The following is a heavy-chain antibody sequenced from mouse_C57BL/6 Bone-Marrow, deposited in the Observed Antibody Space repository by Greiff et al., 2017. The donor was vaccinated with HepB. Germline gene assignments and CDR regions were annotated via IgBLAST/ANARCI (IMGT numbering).Heavy chain of an antibody. CDR2: IDPSDSYI. D-gene: IGHD3-1*01. V-gene: IGHV1-50*01. Sequence: VQLQQPGAEFVKPGASVKLSCKASGYTFTSYWMQWVKQRPGPGLEWIGEIDPSDSYINYNQKFKGKATLTVDTSSSTAYMQLSSLTSEDSAVYYWARRASLLSWFAYWGQGTLVTVSA. J-gene: IGHJ3*01. CDR1: GYTFTSYW. CDR3: ARRASLLSWFAY.